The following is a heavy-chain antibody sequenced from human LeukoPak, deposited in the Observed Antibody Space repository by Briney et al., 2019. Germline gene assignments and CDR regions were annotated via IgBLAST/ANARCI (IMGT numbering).Heavy chain of an antibody. Sequence: PSETLSLTCTVSGDSISSSSYYWAWIRQPAGKGLEWIGRIYSSGSTNYNPSLRSRVTISVDTSRNQFSLKLSSVTAGDTAVYYCARAYSYGFFDYCGQGTLVTVSS. V-gene: IGHV4-61*02. CDR3: ARAYSYGFFDY. J-gene: IGHJ4*02. CDR1: GDSISSSSYY. D-gene: IGHD5-18*01. CDR2: IYSSGST.